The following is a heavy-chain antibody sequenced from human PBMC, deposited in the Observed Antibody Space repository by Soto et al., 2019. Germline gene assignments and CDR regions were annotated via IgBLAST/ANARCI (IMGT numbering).Heavy chain of an antibody. V-gene: IGHV4-39*02. CDR1: GGSINSNNYY. Sequence: ETLSLTCTVSGGSINSNNYYWAWIRQPPGKGLAWIASIYYDGSTYYNPSLKSRVSISVDTSKNHFSLKLSSATAADTAVYYCAKVVVAATRHTDFDSWGQGTLVTVSS. J-gene: IGHJ4*02. CDR2: IYYDGST. D-gene: IGHD2-15*01. CDR3: AKVVVAATRHTDFDS.